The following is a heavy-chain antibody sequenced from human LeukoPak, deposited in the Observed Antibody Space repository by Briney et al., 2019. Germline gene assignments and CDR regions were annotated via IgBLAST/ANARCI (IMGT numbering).Heavy chain of an antibody. CDR1: GFTFSSYS. CDR2: ISSSSSYI. D-gene: IGHD5-18*01. J-gene: IGHJ4*02. CDR3: ARPVDTAMELDY. V-gene: IGHV3-21*01. Sequence: GGSLRLSCAASGFTFSSYSMNWVRQAPGKGLEWVSSISSSSSYIYYADSVKGRFTISRNNAKNSLYLQMNSLRAEDTAVYYCARPVDTAMELDYWGQGTLVTVSS.